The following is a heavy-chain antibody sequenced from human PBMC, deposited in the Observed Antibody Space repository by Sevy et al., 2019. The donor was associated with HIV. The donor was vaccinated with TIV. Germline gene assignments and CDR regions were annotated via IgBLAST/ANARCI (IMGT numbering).Heavy chain of an antibody. J-gene: IGHJ3*02. CDR1: GFTFSSYA. V-gene: IGHV3-23*01. Sequence: GGSLRLSCAASGFTFSSYAMNWVRQAPGKGLEWVSGLSGSGGSTNYADSVKGRFTISRDNSKNTLFLQMDSLRAEDTAVYYCAKDFYDSSGYYPMEAFDIWGQGTMVTVSS. CDR3: AKDFYDSSGYYPMEAFDI. D-gene: IGHD3-22*01. CDR2: LSGSGGST.